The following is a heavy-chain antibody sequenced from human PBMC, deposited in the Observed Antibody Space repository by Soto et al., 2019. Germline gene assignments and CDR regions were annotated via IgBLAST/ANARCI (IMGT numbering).Heavy chain of an antibody. D-gene: IGHD2-8*02. Sequence: QVQLQESGPGLVTPSQTLSLTCTVSGGSISSGGYYWSWIRQHPGKGLEWIGYIYYSGSTYYNPSLKSRVTISVDTSKNQFPLKLSSVTAADTAVYSCARDLGNAGAYYGMAAWGQGTTLTVSS. CDR2: IYYSGST. J-gene: IGHJ6*02. CDR1: GGSISSGGYY. CDR3: ARDLGNAGAYYGMAA. V-gene: IGHV4-31*03.